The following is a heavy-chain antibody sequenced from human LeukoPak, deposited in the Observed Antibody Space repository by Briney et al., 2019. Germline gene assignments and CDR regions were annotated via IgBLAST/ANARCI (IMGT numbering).Heavy chain of an antibody. CDR2: IIGSIVYI. CDR3: ARWSIAAAGWVEQKVSHGMDV. D-gene: IGHD6-13*01. J-gene: IGHJ6*02. CDR1: GFTFSSYS. V-gene: IGHV3-21*01. Sequence: PGGSLRLSCAASGFTFSSYSMNWVRQAPGKGLEWVSPIIGSIVYIYYADSVKGRFTISRDNAKTSLYLQMNSLRAEDTAVYYCARWSIAAAGWVEQKVSHGMDVWGQGTTVTVSS.